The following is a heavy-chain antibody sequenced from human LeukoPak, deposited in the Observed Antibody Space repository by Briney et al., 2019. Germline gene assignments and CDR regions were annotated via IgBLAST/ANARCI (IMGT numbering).Heavy chain of an antibody. CDR3: AKGNSSRYVRYFDY. V-gene: IGHV3-23*01. Sequence: PGGSLRLSCAASGFTFSSYAMSWARQAPGKGLEWVSAISGSGGSTYYADSVKGRFTISRDNSKNTLYLQMNSLRAEDTAVYYCAKGNSSRYVRYFDYWGQGTLVTVSS. CDR1: GFTFSSYA. CDR2: ISGSGGST. J-gene: IGHJ4*02. D-gene: IGHD6-13*01.